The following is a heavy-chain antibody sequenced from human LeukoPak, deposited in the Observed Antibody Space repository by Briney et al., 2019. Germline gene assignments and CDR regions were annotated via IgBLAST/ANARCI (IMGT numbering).Heavy chain of an antibody. V-gene: IGHV4-4*07. CDR2: LYTSGST. Sequence: VKPSETLSLTCSVSGGSISSYYWSWIRQPAGKGLEWIGRLYTSGSTNYNPSLKSRVTMSVDTSKNQFSLKLSSVTAADTAVYYCARENCSGGSCSAFDYWGQGTLVTVSS. D-gene: IGHD2-15*01. CDR1: GGSISSYY. J-gene: IGHJ4*02. CDR3: ARENCSGGSCSAFDY.